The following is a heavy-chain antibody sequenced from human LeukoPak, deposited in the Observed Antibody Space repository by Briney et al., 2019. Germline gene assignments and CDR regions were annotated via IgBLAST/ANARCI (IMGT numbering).Heavy chain of an antibody. CDR2: ISYDGSNK. J-gene: IGHJ6*02. CDR3: AKDLVLERWQQLVSNYYCYYGMDV. CDR1: GFTFSSYA. Sequence: GRSLRLSCAASGFTFSSYAMHWVRQAPGKGLEWVAVISYDGSNKYYADSVKGRFTISRDNSKNTLYLQMNSLRAEDTAVYYCAKDLVLERWQQLVSNYYCYYGMDVWGQGTTVTVSS. D-gene: IGHD6-13*01. V-gene: IGHV3-30*04.